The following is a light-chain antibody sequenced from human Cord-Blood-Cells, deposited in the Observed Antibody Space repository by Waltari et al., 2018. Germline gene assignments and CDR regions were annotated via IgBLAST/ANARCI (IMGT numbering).Light chain of an antibody. V-gene: IGKV1-33*01. CDR1: QDISNY. Sequence: DIQMTQSPPSLSASVGDRVTITCQASQDISNYLNWYQQKPRKAPKLLIYDASNLETGVPSRFSGSGSGTDFTFTISSLQPEDIATYYCQQYDNLPLTFGGGTKVEIK. CDR2: DAS. J-gene: IGKJ4*01. CDR3: QQYDNLPLT.